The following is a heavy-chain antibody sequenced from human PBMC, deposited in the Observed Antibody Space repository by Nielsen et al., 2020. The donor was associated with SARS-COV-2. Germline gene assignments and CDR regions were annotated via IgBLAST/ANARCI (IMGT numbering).Heavy chain of an antibody. CDR1: GGALTLFS. D-gene: IGHD3-3*01. V-gene: IGHV1-24*01. CDR3: ATDSPIGVVIYALAH. CDR2: FDPQDGET. Sequence: ASVKVSCKVSGGALTLFSMHWVRQAPGKGLEWMGEFDPQDGETTYAQKFQGRVTMTEDTSTDTAYLDLSGLRSDDTAVYYCATDSPIGVVIYALAHWGQGTPVTVSS. J-gene: IGHJ4*02.